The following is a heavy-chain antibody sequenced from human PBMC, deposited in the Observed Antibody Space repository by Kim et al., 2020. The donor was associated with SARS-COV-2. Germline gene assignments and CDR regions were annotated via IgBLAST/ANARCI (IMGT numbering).Heavy chain of an antibody. CDR3: ARDLGREDTAISRTFDY. V-gene: IGHV1-18*01. J-gene: IGHJ4*02. CDR2: ISAYNGNT. Sequence: ASVKVSCKASGYTFTSYGISWVRQAPGQGLEWMGWISAYNGNTNYAQKLQGRVTMTTDTSTSTAYMELRSLRSDDTAVYYCARDLGREDTAISRTFDYWGQGTLVTVSS. CDR1: GYTFTSYG. D-gene: IGHD5-18*01.